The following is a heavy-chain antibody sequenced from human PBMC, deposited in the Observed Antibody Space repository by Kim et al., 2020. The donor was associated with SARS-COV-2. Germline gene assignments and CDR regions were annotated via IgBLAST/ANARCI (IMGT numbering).Heavy chain of an antibody. CDR2: IDPSDSYT. CDR1: GYSFTSYW. J-gene: IGHJ5*02. V-gene: IGHV5-10-1*01. CDR3: ARFAEKSYSSGWTGWFDP. Sequence: GESLKISCKGSGYSFTSYWISWVRQMPGKGLEWMGRIDPSDSYTNYSPSFQGHVTISADKSISTAYLQWSSLKASDTAMYYCARFAEKSYSSGWTGWFDPWGQGTLVTVSS. D-gene: IGHD6-19*01.